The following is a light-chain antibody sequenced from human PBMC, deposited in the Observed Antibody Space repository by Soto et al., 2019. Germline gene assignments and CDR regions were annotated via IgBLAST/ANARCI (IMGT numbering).Light chain of an antibody. CDR2: EVS. Sequence: QSVLTQPASVSGSPGQSITISCTGTSSDVGGYNYVSWYQLHPGKAPKLMVYEVSNRPSGVSNRFSGSKSGNTASLTISGLQAEDEADYYCSSYTSSTAYVFGNGTKVTV. CDR1: SSDVGGYNY. V-gene: IGLV2-14*01. J-gene: IGLJ1*01. CDR3: SSYTSSTAYV.